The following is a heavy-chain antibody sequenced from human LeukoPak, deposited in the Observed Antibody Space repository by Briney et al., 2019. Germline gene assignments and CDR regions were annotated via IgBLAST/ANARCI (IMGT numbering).Heavy chain of an antibody. Sequence: ASVKVSCKASGYTFTGYYMHWVRQAPGQGLEWMGWINPNSGGTNYAQKFQGRVTMTRDTSISTAYMELSRLRSDDTAVYYCARSLFSGSGSYYPNWFDPWGQGTLVTVSS. CDR2: INPNSGGT. V-gene: IGHV1-2*02. CDR1: GYTFTGYY. D-gene: IGHD3-10*01. CDR3: ARSLFSGSGSYYPNWFDP. J-gene: IGHJ5*02.